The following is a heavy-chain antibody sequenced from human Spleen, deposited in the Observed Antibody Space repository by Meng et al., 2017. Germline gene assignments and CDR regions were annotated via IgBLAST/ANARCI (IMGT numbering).Heavy chain of an antibody. CDR1: GFTFSSYA. J-gene: IGHJ3*01. D-gene: IGHD5-24*01. Sequence: EGQLVESGGGFVQPGGPLRLSCAASGFTFSSYAMSWVRQAPGKGLEWVSAISGTSGSTYYADSVKGRFTISRDNAKNSVYLQMNSLRAVEDTAIYYCAGDRGWPDAFDVWGQGTMVTVSS. V-gene: IGHV3-23*04. CDR3: AGDRGWPDAFDV. CDR2: ISGTSGST.